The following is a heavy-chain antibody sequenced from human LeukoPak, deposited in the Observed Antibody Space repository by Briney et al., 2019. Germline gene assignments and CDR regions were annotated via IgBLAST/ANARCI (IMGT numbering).Heavy chain of an antibody. D-gene: IGHD3-10*01. J-gene: IGHJ4*02. CDR1: GGSFSGYY. CDR3: ARDGGTMGRGVIF. V-gene: IGHV4-34*01. Sequence: PSETLSLTCAVYGGSFSGYYWSWIRRPPGKGLEWIGEINYSGSTNYNPSLTSRVTISVDTSKNQFSLKLSSVIVADTAIYYCARDGGTMGRGVIFWGQGTLVTVSS. CDR2: INYSGST.